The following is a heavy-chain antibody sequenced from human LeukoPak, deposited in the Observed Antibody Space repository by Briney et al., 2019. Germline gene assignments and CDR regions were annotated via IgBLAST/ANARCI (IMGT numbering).Heavy chain of an antibody. Sequence: SQTLSLTCAISGDSVSSNSAAWNWIRQSPSRGLEWLGNTYYRSKWYSDCVVSVRSRMIINPDISKNQFSLQLNSVTPEDTAVYYCARGSNNAFDIWGQGTMVTVSS. CDR1: GDSVSSNSAA. V-gene: IGHV6-1*01. J-gene: IGHJ3*02. CDR2: TYYRSKWYS. CDR3: ARGSNNAFDI. D-gene: IGHD2-15*01.